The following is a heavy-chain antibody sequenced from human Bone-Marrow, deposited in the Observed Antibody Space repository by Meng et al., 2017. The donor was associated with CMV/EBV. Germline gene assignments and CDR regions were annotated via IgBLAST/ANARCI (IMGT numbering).Heavy chain of an antibody. V-gene: IGHV4-59*01. CDR2: IYYSGRT. CDR3: ARDSINGYYHY. CDR1: GDSISSYY. J-gene: IGHJ1*01. D-gene: IGHD3-22*01. Sequence: GSLRLSCTVSGDSISSYYWSWIRQPPGQGLEWIGYIYYSGRTNYNPSLKSRVTILVDTSKHQFYLKLSSVTAADTAVYYCARDSINGYYHYWGHGTLVTVSS.